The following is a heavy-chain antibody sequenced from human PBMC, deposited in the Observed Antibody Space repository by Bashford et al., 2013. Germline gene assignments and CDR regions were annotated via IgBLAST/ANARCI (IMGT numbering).Heavy chain of an antibody. Sequence: GESLKISCQGSGYSFSNYYISWVRQVPGKGLEWMGRIDPGQSYTRYSPSFQGQVTISADKSISTAYLQWSSLKASDTAMYYCARPPEGSSWYPQYFQHWGQGTLVTVSS. CDR1: GYSFSNYY. D-gene: IGHD6-13*01. CDR3: ARPPEGSSWYPQYFQH. J-gene: IGHJ1*01. CDR2: IDPGQSYT. V-gene: IGHV5-51*01.